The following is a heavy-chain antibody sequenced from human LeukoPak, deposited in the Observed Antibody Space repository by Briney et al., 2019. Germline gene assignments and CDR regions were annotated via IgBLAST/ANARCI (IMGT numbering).Heavy chain of an antibody. V-gene: IGHV3-73*01. D-gene: IGHD3-9*01. CDR2: IRSKPNSYAT. J-gene: IGHJ4*02. CDR1: GFTFSGSA. CDR3: TTDPYYNIFTGSGYFHY. Sequence: QTGGSLKLSCAASGFTFSGSAIHWVRQASGKGLEWVGRIRSKPNSYATAYAASVKGRFTISRDDSNNTAYLQMNSLKTEDTAVYYCTTDPYYNIFTGSGYFHYWGQGTLVTVSS.